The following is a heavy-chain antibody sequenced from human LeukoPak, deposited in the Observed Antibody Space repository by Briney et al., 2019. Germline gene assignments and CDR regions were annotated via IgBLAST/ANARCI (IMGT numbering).Heavy chain of an antibody. D-gene: IGHD1-7*01. CDR3: ARDNWNYGSSMDV. J-gene: IGHJ6*02. V-gene: IGHV4-59*01. Sequence: SETLSLTCTVSGGSISSYYWSWIRQPPGKGLEWIGYIYYSGSTNYNPSLKSRVTISVDTSKNQFSLRLSSVTAADTAVYYCARDNWNYGSSMDVWGQGTTVTVSS. CDR2: IYYSGST. CDR1: GGSISSYY.